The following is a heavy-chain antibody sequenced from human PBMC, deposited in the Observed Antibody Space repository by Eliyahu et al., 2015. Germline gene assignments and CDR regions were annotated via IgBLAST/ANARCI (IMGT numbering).Heavy chain of an antibody. CDR1: GGXISSSSYY. CDR2: XNYSGST. Sequence: QLQLQESGPGLVKPSETXSLTCTXSGGXISSSSYYWGWIRQPPGKGLXWIGSXNYSGSTYYSPXLKSRVTISVDTSKNXFSLKLSXVTAADTAVYYCARPLYYYYYMDVWGKGTTVTVSS. CDR3: ARPLYYYYYMDV. V-gene: IGHV4-39*01. J-gene: IGHJ6*03.